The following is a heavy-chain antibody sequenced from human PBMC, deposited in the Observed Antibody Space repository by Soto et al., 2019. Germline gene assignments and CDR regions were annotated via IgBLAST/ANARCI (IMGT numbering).Heavy chain of an antibody. CDR1: GGSISSYY. Sequence: SETLSLTCTVSGGSISSYYWSWIRQPPGKGLEWIGYIYYSGSTNYNPSLKSRVTISVDTSKNQFSLKLSSVTAADTAVYYCARGYYDSSGYYAPIRWFAPWGQGTLVTVSS. V-gene: IGHV4-59*01. CDR3: ARGYYDSSGYYAPIRWFAP. CDR2: IYYSGST. J-gene: IGHJ5*02. D-gene: IGHD3-22*01.